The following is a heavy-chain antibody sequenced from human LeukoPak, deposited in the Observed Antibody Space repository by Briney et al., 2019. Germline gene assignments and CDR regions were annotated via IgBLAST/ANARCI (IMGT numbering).Heavy chain of an antibody. J-gene: IGHJ4*02. CDR3: AKALTYYDFWSGYYYFDY. CDR1: GFTFSSYA. D-gene: IGHD3-3*01. CDR2: ISGSGGST. V-gene: IGHV3-23*01. Sequence: GGSLRLSCAASGFTFSSYAMSWVRQAPGKGLEWVSAISGSGGSTYYADSVKGRFTISRDNSQNTLYLQMNSLRAEDTAVYYCAKALTYYDFWSGYYYFDYWGQGTLVTVSS.